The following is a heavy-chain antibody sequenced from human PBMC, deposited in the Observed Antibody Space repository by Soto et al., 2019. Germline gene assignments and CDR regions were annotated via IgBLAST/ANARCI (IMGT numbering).Heavy chain of an antibody. V-gene: IGHV4-59*01. D-gene: IGHD2-2*01. J-gene: IGHJ5*02. CDR2: IYYSATT. Sequence: SETLSLTCTVSGASITSYYWGWIRQPPGKGLEWIGYIYYSATTNYNPSLKSRVTISVDTSKNQFSLKLTSVTAADTAVYYCARALWGPAGYLGNWFGPWGQGTLVTVSS. CDR1: GASITSYY. CDR3: ARALWGPAGYLGNWFGP.